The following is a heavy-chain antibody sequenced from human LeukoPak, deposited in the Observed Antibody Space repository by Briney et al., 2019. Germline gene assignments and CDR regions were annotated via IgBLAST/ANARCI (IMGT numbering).Heavy chain of an antibody. Sequence: GGSLRLSCAASGFTFSSYSMNWVRQAPGKGLEWVSSISSSSYIYYADSVKGRFTISRDNAKNSLYLQMNSLRAEDTAVYYCARVCIAAAGYYFDYWGQGTLVTVSS. D-gene: IGHD6-13*01. CDR3: ARVCIAAAGYYFDY. J-gene: IGHJ4*02. CDR1: GFTFSSYS. CDR2: ISSSSYI. V-gene: IGHV3-21*01.